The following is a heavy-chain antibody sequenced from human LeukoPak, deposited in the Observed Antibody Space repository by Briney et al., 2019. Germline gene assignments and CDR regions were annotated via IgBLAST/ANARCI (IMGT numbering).Heavy chain of an antibody. V-gene: IGHV3-53*01. J-gene: IGHJ4*02. Sequence: GGSLRLSCAASGFTVSSNYMSWVRQAPGKGLEWVSVIYSGGSTYYADSVKGRFTISRGNSKNTLYLQMNSLRAEDTAVYYCAALSGYRKYDYWGQGTWSPSPQ. D-gene: IGHD3-3*01. CDR3: AALSGYRKYDY. CDR2: IYSGGST. CDR1: GFTVSSNY.